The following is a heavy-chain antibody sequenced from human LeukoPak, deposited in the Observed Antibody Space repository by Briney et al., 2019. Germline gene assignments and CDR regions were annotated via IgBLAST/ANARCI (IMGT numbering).Heavy chain of an antibody. D-gene: IGHD3-9*01. J-gene: IGHJ3*02. Sequence: PSETLSLTCTVSGYSISSGYYWGWIRQPPGKGLEWIGSIYHSGSTYYNPSLKSRVTISVDTSKNQFSLKLSSVTAADTAVYYCARDRHYDILTGVDAFDIWGQGTMVTVSS. CDR2: IYHSGST. V-gene: IGHV4-38-2*02. CDR3: ARDRHYDILTGVDAFDI. CDR1: GYSISSGYY.